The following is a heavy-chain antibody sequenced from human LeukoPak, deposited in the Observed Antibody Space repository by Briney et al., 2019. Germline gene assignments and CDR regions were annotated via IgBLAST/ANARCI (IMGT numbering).Heavy chain of an antibody. V-gene: IGHV1-2*02. CDR2: INPNSGGT. CDR1: GYTFIGYY. D-gene: IGHD5-24*01. J-gene: IGHJ6*02. Sequence: ASVKVSCKASGYTFIGYYMHWVRQAPGQGLEWMGWINPNSGGTNYAQKFQGRVTMTRDTSISTAYMELSRLRSDDTAVYYCARAGWRTSYYGMDVWGQGTTVTVSS. CDR3: ARAGWRTSYYGMDV.